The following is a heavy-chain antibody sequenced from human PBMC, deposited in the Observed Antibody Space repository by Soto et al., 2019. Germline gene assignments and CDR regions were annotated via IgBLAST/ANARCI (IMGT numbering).Heavy chain of an antibody. V-gene: IGHV1-2*04. CDR2: INPNSGGT. D-gene: IGHD6-19*01. CDR3: AREVAVAGTHLNYYYYGMDV. J-gene: IGHJ6*02. CDR1: GYTFTGYY. Sequence: ASVKVSCKASGYTFTGYYMHWVRQAPGQGLEWMGWINPNSGGTNYAQKFQGWVTMTRDTSISTAYMELSRLRSDDTAVHYCAREVAVAGTHLNYYYYGMDVWGQGTTVTVSS.